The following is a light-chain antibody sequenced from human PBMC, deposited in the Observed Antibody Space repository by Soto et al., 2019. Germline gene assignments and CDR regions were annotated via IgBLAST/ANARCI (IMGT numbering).Light chain of an antibody. V-gene: IGKV1-5*03. CDR3: QQYINRWT. J-gene: IGKJ1*01. CDR2: KAS. CDR1: QSISTW. Sequence: DIQMTQSPSTLSASVGDRVTITCRASQSISTWLAWYQQKPGKAPKLRIYKASSLESGVPSRFSGSGSGTEFTLTISSLQPDDSATYCCQQYINRWTFGQGTKVEIK.